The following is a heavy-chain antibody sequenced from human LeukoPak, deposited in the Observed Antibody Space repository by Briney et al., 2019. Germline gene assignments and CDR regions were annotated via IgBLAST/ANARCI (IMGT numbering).Heavy chain of an antibody. J-gene: IGHJ4*02. Sequence: GGSLRLSCEASGFSFSSHAMSWVRQAPGKGLEWVSAISGSGGSTYYADSVKGRFTISRDNSKNTLYLQMNSLRAEDTAVYYCAKDLVVAGYSYGVICDYWGQGTLVTVSS. V-gene: IGHV3-23*01. CDR2: ISGSGGST. CDR3: AKDLVVAGYSYGVICDY. CDR1: GFSFSSHA. D-gene: IGHD5-18*01.